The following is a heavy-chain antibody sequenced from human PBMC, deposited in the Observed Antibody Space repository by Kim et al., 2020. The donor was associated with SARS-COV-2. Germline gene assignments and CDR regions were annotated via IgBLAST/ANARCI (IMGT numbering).Heavy chain of an antibody. CDR3: NRGRAVAGLIDY. CDR1: GFTFGDYA. Sequence: GGSLRLSCTASGFTFGDYAMSWFRQAPGKGLEWVGFIRSKAYGGTTEYAASVKGRFTISRDDSKSIAYLKMNSLKTEDTAVYYCNRGRAVAGLIDYWGQGTLVTVSS. D-gene: IGHD6-19*01. V-gene: IGHV3-49*03. J-gene: IGHJ4*02. CDR2: IRSKAYGGTT.